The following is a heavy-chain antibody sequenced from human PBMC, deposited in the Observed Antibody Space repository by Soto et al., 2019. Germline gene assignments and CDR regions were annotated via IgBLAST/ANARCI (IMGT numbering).Heavy chain of an antibody. CDR1: GYSFASYW. Sequence: PRESLKISCKGSGYSFASYWIGWVRQMPGKGLEWMGIIYPGDSDTRYSPSFQGQVTISADKSISTAYPQWSSLKASDTASYYCARLTVDYFYMDVWGKGTTVTVSS. CDR2: IYPGDSDT. D-gene: IGHD4-17*01. V-gene: IGHV5-51*01. J-gene: IGHJ6*03. CDR3: ARLTVDYFYMDV.